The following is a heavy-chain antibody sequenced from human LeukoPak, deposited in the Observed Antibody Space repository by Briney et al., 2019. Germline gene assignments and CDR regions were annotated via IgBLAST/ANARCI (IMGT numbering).Heavy chain of an antibody. V-gene: IGHV3-48*01. CDR3: VRLERKEGYKYYDY. Sequence: PGGSLRLSCAVSGFTFSDYNMKWVRQAPGRGLEWVSYIDGSDGTIYYADSLKGRITISRDNAENSLYLQMNSLRVEDTAVYYCVRLERKEGYKYYDYWGQGTPVTVSS. CDR1: GFTFSDYN. J-gene: IGHJ4*02. D-gene: IGHD5-24*01. CDR2: IDGSDGTI.